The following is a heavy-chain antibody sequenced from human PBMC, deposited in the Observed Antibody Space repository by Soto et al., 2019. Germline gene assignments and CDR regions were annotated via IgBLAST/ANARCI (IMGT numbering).Heavy chain of an antibody. CDR1: GYTFTSYD. CDR3: ARERSAAGTGWFDP. D-gene: IGHD6-13*01. V-gene: IGHV1-8*01. J-gene: IGHJ5*02. Sequence: QVQLVQSGAEVKKSGASVKVSCKASGYTFTSYDINWVRQATGQGLEWMGWTNPNSGNTGYAQKFQGRDTMTRNTSISSAYMELSSLRYEDTAVYYCARERSAAGTGWFDPWGQGTLVTVSS. CDR2: TNPNSGNT.